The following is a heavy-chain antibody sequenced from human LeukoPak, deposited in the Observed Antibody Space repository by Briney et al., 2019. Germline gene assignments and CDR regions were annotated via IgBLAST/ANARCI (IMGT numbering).Heavy chain of an antibody. J-gene: IGHJ5*02. V-gene: IGHV7-4-1*02. CDR3: ARTSGMGNQQLVQVYNWFDP. CDR2: INTNTGNP. CDR1: GYTFTDYA. D-gene: IGHD6-13*01. Sequence: GASVKVSCKASGYTFTDYAINWVRQAPGQGLEWMGWINTNTGNPTYAQDFTGRFVFSLDTSVSTGYLQISSLKAEDTAVYYCARTSGMGNQQLVQVYNWFDPWGQGTLVTVSS.